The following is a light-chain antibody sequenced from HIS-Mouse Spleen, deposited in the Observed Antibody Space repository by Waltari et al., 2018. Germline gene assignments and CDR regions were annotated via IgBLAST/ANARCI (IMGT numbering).Light chain of an antibody. Sequence: DIQMTQSPSSLSASVGDRVTITCQASQDISNYLNCYQQKPGKAPKRLNYDASNLETGVPSRFSGSGSGTDFTFTISSLQPEDIATYYCQQYDNLLRSTFGPGTKVDIK. CDR1: QDISNY. CDR3: QQYDNLLRST. J-gene: IGKJ3*01. V-gene: IGKV1-33*01. CDR2: DAS.